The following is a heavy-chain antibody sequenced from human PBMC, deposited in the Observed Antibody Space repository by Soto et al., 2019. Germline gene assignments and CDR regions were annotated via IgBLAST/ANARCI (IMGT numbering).Heavy chain of an antibody. CDR1: GFMFSTTD. V-gene: IGHV3-23*01. CDR3: VKNSGWFNS. J-gene: IGHJ5*01. Sequence: GGSLRLSCAASGFMFSTTDMSWVRQAPGKGLEWVTTIEGSGTITYYADSVRGRFTISRDNSKNTVYLQMDSLTADDTAVYYCVKNSGWFNSWGQGTPVTVSS. CDR2: IEGSGTIT. D-gene: IGHD3-10*01.